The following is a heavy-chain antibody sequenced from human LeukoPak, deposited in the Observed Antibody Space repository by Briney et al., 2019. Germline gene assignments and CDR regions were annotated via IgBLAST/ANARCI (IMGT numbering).Heavy chain of an antibody. CDR1: GYTFTSYG. V-gene: IGHV1-18*01. J-gene: IGHJ5*02. D-gene: IGHD2-15*01. CDR3: ARGGLGYCSGGSCPSNWFDP. CDR2: ISPYNGNT. Sequence: ASVKVSCKASGYTFTSYGISWVRQAPGQGLEWMGWISPYNGNTNYAQRLQGRVTMTTDTSTSTAYMDLRSLRSGDTAVYYCARGGLGYCSGGSCPSNWFDPWGQGTLVTVSS.